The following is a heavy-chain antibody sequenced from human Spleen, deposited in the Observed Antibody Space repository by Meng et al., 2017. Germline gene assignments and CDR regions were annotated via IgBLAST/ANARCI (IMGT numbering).Heavy chain of an antibody. CDR2: ISAYNRNT. CDR3: ARVPYSSSWRVYYYYYGMDV. D-gene: IGHD6-13*01. CDR1: GYNFPDYW. V-gene: IGHV1-18*04. Sequence: ASVKVSCKPSGYNFPDYWLHWVRQAPGQGLEWMGWISAYNRNTKYAQRLQGRVTLTTDTSTNTAYMELRSLRSDDTAVYYCARVPYSSSWRVYYYYYGMDVWGQGTTVTVSS. J-gene: IGHJ6*02.